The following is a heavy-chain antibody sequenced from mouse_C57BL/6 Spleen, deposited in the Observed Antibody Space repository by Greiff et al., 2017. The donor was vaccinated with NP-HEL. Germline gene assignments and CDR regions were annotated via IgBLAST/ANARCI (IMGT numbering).Heavy chain of an antibody. CDR1: GFSLTSYG. D-gene: IGHD1-1*01. CDR3: AKKGYYGPTATGYFDV. V-gene: IGHV2-5*01. CDR2: IWRGGST. J-gene: IGHJ1*03. Sequence: QVQLKESGPGLVQPSQSLSITCTVSGFSLTSYGVHWVRQSPGKGLEWLGVIWRGGSTDYNAAFMSRLSITKDNSKSQVFFKMNSLQADDTAIYYCAKKGYYGPTATGYFDVWGTGTTVTVSS.